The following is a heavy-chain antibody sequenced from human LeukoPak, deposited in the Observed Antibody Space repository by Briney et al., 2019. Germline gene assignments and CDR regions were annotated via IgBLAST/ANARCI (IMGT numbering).Heavy chain of an antibody. V-gene: IGHV3-23*01. J-gene: IGHJ4*02. Sequence: GGSLRLSCAASGFTFSSYAMSWVRQAPGKGLEWVSAISGSGGSTYYADSVKGRFTISGDNSKNTLYLQMNSLRAEDTAVYYCAKGHYDSSGYYNDYWGQGTLVTVSS. CDR3: AKGHYDSSGYYNDY. CDR2: ISGSGGST. D-gene: IGHD3-22*01. CDR1: GFTFSSYA.